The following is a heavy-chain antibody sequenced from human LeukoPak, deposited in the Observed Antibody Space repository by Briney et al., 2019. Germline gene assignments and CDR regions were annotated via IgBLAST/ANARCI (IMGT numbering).Heavy chain of an antibody. V-gene: IGHV5-51*01. CDR1: GYIFTSYW. CDR3: ARRVSSGWYLDY. J-gene: IGHJ4*02. Sequence: GESLKISCKGSGYIFTSYWIGWVRQMPGKGLEWMGIIYPGDSDIGYSPSFQGQVTISADKSINTAYLQWSLKASDTAMYYCARRVSSGWYLDYWGQGTLVTVSS. D-gene: IGHD6-19*01. CDR2: IYPGDSDI.